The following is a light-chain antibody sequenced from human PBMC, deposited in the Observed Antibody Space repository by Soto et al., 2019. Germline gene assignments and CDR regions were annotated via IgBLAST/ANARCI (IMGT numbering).Light chain of an antibody. V-gene: IGKV1-5*03. CDR2: KAS. CDR3: QQYNTYSQT. Sequence: DMEMPQSPSTLSASVGDRVTITYRASQSINSWLDWYQQKPGKAPKLLIYKASTLESGVPSRFSGSGSGTEFTLTIGSLQPEDFATYFCQQYNTYSQTFGQGTKVDIK. J-gene: IGKJ1*01. CDR1: QSINSW.